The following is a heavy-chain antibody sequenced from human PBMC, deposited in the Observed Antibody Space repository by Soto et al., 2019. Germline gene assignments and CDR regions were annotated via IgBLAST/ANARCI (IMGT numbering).Heavy chain of an antibody. D-gene: IGHD6-13*01. CDR3: ARQYSSSWYSYNGWFDP. CDR1: GYSFTSYW. Sequence: PGESLKISCKGSGYSFTSYWIGWVRQMPGKGLEWVGIIYPGDSDTRYSPSFQGQVTISADKSISTAYLQWSSLRASDTAMYYCARQYSSSWYSYNGWFDPWGQGTLVTVSS. V-gene: IGHV5-51*01. J-gene: IGHJ5*02. CDR2: IYPGDSDT.